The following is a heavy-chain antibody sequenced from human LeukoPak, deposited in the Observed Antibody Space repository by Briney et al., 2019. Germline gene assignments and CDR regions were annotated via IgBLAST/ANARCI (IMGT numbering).Heavy chain of an antibody. CDR2: ISSSGSTI. Sequence: GGSLRLSCAASGFTFNDYCMNCVRQAPGMGLEWVSYISSSGSTIYYADSVKGRFTISRDNAKNSLSLQMNSLRDEDTAVYYCARGETAVASNLDYWGRGTLVTVSS. CDR1: GFTFNDYC. V-gene: IGHV3-48*02. D-gene: IGHD4-17*01. J-gene: IGHJ4*02. CDR3: ARGETAVASNLDY.